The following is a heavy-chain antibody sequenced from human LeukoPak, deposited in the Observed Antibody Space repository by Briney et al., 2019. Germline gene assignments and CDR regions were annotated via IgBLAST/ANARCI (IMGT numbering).Heavy chain of an antibody. Sequence: GGSLILSCAASGFTFSSYWMSWVRQAPGKGLEWVANIKQDGSEKYYVDSVKGRFTISRDNAKNSLYLQMNSLRAEDTAVYYCAAESSSGWYNYYYGMDVWGQGTTVTVSS. D-gene: IGHD6-19*01. CDR2: IKQDGSEK. V-gene: IGHV3-7*01. CDR3: AAESSSGWYNYYYGMDV. CDR1: GFTFSSYW. J-gene: IGHJ6*02.